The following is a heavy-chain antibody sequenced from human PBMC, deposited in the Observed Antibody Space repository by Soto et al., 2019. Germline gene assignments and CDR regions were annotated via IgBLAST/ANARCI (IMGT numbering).Heavy chain of an antibody. CDR3: AIDLAWSFDY. CDR1: GFTFSTYS. CDR2: ISTSSHSI. J-gene: IGHJ4*02. D-gene: IGHD2-15*01. Sequence: EVQLVESGGGLVQPGGSLRLSCAASGFTFSTYSMNWFRQAPGKGLEWVSYISTSSHSIYYADSVKGRFTISRDNAKNSLYLQMNNLRDEDTAVYYCAIDLAWSFDYWGQGTLVTVSS. V-gene: IGHV3-48*02.